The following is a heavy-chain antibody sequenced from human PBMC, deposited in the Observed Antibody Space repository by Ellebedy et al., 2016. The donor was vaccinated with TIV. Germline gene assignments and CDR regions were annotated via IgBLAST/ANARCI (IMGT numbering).Heavy chain of an antibody. D-gene: IGHD3-22*01. J-gene: IGHJ4*02. CDR1: GYTFTSYF. V-gene: IGHV1-46*01. Sequence: ASVKVSCKASGYTFTSYFLYWVRQAPGQGLEWMGRINPTSGSSNYAQKFQGRVTMTRDTSTSTVYMELSSLRAKDTAVYYCARGDKYYYDGSGYNYTYWGQGTLVTVSS. CDR3: ARGDKYYYDGSGYNYTY. CDR2: INPTSGSS.